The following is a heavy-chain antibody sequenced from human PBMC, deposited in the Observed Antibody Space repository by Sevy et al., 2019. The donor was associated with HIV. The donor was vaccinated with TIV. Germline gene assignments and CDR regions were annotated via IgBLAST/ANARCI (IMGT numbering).Heavy chain of an antibody. CDR2: TWYASKWYN. J-gene: IGHJ3*01. D-gene: IGHD6-19*01. CDR1: GDSVSRTDVA. CDR3: ARQKNSGFDV. Sequence: KQSQTLSLTCAISGDSVSRTDVAWNWIRQSPSRGLEWLGRTWYASKWYNDYAISVKSRLTINPDTTRNQVSLRLSSVTPEDTAVYYCARQKNSGFDVWGQGTVVTVSS. V-gene: IGHV6-1*01.